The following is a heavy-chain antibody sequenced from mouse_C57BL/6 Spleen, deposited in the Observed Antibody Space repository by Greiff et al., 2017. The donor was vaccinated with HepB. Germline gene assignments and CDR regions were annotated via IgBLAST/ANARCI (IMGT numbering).Heavy chain of an antibody. CDR3: ARGYVYDDFDY. V-gene: IGHV1-80*01. CDR2: IYPGDGDT. J-gene: IGHJ2*01. CDR1: GYAFSSYW. D-gene: IGHD2-2*01. Sequence: VKLQESGAELVKPGASVKISCKASGYAFSSYWMNWVKQRPGKGLEWIGQIYPGDGDTTYNGKFKGKATLTADKSSSTAYMQLSSLTSEDSAVYFCARGYVYDDFDYWGQGTTLTVSS.